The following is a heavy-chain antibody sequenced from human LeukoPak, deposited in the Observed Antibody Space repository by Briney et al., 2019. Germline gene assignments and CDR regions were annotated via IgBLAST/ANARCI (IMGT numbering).Heavy chain of an antibody. CDR1: GYTFTIYG. CDR2: ISAYNGNT. Sequence: ASVTVSCKASGYTFTIYGISWVRQAPGQGLEWMGWISAYNGNTNYAQKLQGRVTMTTDTSTSTAYMELRRLRSEDTAVYYCARDGGYSYGYYYYYYMDVWGKGTTVTVSS. CDR3: ARDGGYSYGYYYYYYMDV. D-gene: IGHD5-18*01. V-gene: IGHV1-18*01. J-gene: IGHJ6*03.